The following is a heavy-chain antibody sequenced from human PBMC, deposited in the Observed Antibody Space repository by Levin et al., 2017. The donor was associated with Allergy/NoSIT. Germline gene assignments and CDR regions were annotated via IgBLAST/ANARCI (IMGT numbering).Heavy chain of an antibody. CDR3: ARLDYGDPQFDY. CDR1: GGSISSSSYY. J-gene: IGHJ4*02. V-gene: IGHV4-39*01. CDR2: IYYSGST. D-gene: IGHD4-17*01. Sequence: SETLSLTCTVSGGSISSSSYYWGWIRQPPGKGLEWIGSIYYSGSTYYNPSLKSRVTISVDTSKNQFSLKLSSVTAADTAVYYCARLDYGDPQFDYWGQGTLVTVSS.